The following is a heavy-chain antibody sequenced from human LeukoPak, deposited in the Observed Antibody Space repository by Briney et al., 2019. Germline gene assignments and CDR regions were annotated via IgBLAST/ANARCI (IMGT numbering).Heavy chain of an antibody. CDR2: ISSSCGNT. Sequence: PGVSLRLSCAASGFTFNNYAMRCVRRAPGKGLEWVSAISSSCGNTYYADSVKGRFTISRDNSRDTLYLQMNSLRAEDTAVYYCAKGRTSCGGDCYSSYRLVDYWGRGTLVTVSS. D-gene: IGHD2-21*02. V-gene: IGHV3-23*01. J-gene: IGHJ4*02. CDR3: AKGRTSCGGDCYSSYRLVDY. CDR1: GFTFNNYA.